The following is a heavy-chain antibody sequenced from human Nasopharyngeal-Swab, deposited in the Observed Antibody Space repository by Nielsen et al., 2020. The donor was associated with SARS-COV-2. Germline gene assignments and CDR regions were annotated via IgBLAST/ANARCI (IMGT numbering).Heavy chain of an antibody. CDR3: ARDSVYYGDYQPYYGMDV. CDR1: GGSISSYY. V-gene: IGHV4-59*13. J-gene: IGHJ6*02. D-gene: IGHD4-17*01. CDR2: IYYSGST. Sequence: SETLSLTCTVSGGSISSYYWSWIRQPPGKGLEWIGYIYYSGSTNYNLSLKSRVTISVDTSKNQFSLKLSSVTAADTAVYYCARDSVYYGDYQPYYGMDVWGQGTTVTVSS.